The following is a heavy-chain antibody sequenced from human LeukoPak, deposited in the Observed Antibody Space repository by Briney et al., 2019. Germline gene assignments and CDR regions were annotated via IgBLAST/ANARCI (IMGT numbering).Heavy chain of an antibody. CDR2: IYYSGST. CDR1: GVAISSSSYY. J-gene: IGHJ4*02. Sequence: SETLSLTGTVSGVAISSSSYYWGWLRQPPGKGLEWIGSIYYSGSTYYNPSLKSRVTISVDTSKNQFSLKLSSVTAADTAVYYCARQHLYYFDYWGQGTLVTVSS. CDR3: ARQHLYYFDY. V-gene: IGHV4-39*01.